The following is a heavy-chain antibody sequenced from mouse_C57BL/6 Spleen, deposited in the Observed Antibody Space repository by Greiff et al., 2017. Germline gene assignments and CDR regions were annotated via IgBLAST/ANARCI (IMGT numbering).Heavy chain of an antibody. Sequence: QVQLQQSGAELVKPGASVKISCKASGYAFSSYWMNWVKQRPGKGLEWIGQIYPGDGDTNYNGKFKGKATLTADKSSSTAYMQLSSLTSEDSAVYFWARSDNWYYAMDYWGQGTSVTVSS. CDR2: IYPGDGDT. V-gene: IGHV1-80*01. J-gene: IGHJ4*01. CDR1: GYAFSSYW. CDR3: ARSDNWYYAMDY. D-gene: IGHD4-1*01.